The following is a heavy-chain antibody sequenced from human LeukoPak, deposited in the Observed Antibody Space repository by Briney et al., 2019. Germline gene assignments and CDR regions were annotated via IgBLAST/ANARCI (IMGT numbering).Heavy chain of an antibody. V-gene: IGHV3-23*01. CDR1: GFTFSSYA. Sequence: GGSLRLSCAASGFTFSSYAMSWVRQAPGKGLEWVSAISGSGGSTYYADSVKGRFTISRGNSKNTLYLQMNSLRAEDTAVYYCAKGGGKQLVSYWGQGTLVTVSS. CDR3: AKGGGKQLVSY. J-gene: IGHJ4*02. CDR2: ISGSGGST. D-gene: IGHD6-6*01.